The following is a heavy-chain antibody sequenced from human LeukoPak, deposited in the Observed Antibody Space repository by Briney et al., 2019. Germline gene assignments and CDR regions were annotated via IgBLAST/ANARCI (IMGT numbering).Heavy chain of an antibody. CDR1: GFTFSSYA. CDR3: AKSRGESRGASNY. CDR2: ISGSGDTT. D-gene: IGHD1-26*01. J-gene: IGHJ4*02. Sequence: GGSLRLSCAASGFTFSSYAMNWVRQAPGKGLEWVSFISGSGDTTYYADSVKGRFTISRDSSKNALYLQMNSLRAEDTAVYYCAKSRGESRGASNYWGQGTLVTVSS. V-gene: IGHV3-23*01.